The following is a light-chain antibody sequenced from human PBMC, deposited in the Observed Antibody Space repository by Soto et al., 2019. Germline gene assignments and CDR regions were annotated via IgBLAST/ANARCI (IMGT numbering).Light chain of an antibody. CDR1: QSISSN. V-gene: IGKV3-15*01. Sequence: EIVMTQSPATLSVSPGERATLSCRASQSISSNLAWYQQKNGQTPRLLIYGASTRAAGIPARFSGSGSGTDFTLTISSPQSEDFAVYYCQQYGSSGTFGQGTKVEIK. J-gene: IGKJ1*01. CDR2: GAS. CDR3: QQYGSSGT.